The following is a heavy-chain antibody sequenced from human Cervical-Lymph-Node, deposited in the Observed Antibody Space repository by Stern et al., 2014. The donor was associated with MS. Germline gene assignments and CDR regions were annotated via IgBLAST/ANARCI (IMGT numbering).Heavy chain of an antibody. CDR1: GGSISSGGYY. CDR3: ARDNRGDPLADWYFDL. CDR2: IYYSGST. D-gene: IGHD2-21*02. Sequence: VQLEESGPGLVKPSQTLSLTCTVSGGSISSGGYYWSWIRPHPGKGLEWIGYIYYSGSTYYNPSLKSRVTISVDTSKNQFSLKLSSVTAADTAVYYCARDNRGDPLADWYFDLWGRGTLVTVSS. J-gene: IGHJ2*01. V-gene: IGHV4-31*03.